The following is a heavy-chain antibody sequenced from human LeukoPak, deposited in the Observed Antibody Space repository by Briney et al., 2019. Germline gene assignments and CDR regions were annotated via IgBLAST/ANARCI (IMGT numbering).Heavy chain of an antibody. D-gene: IGHD2-15*01. Sequence: GGSLRLSYAASGFTVSSNYMSWVRQAPGKGLEWVSVIYSGGSTYYADSVKGRFTISRDNSKNTLYLQMNSLRAEDTAVYYCARAQHLYCSGGSCYSDDYYYYYGMDVWGQGTTVTVSS. V-gene: IGHV3-66*01. CDR3: ARAQHLYCSGGSCYSDDYYYYYGMDV. J-gene: IGHJ6*02. CDR1: GFTVSSNY. CDR2: IYSGGST.